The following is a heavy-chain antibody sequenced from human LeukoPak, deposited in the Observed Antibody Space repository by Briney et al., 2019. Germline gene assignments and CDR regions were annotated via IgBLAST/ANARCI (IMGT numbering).Heavy chain of an antibody. CDR2: IYPGDSDT. D-gene: IGHD3-10*01. CDR1: GYSFTIYW. CDR3: ARSRVQSGSYYKDNWFDP. V-gene: IGHV5-51*01. Sequence: GESLKTSCRGSGYSFTIYWIAWVRQMPGKGLEWMGIIYPGDSDTRYSPSFQGQVTISADKSISTAYLQWNSLKASDTAMYYCARSRVQSGSYYKDNWFDPWGQGTLVTVSS. J-gene: IGHJ5*02.